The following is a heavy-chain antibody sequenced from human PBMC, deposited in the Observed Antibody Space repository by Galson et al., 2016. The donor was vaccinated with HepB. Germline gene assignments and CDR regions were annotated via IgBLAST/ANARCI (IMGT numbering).Heavy chain of an antibody. V-gene: IGHV3-30-3*01. D-gene: IGHD4-17*01. Sequence: SLRLSCAASGFTFSSYAMHWVRQAPGKGLEWVTVISYDGSKKYYADSVKGRFTISRDNSENTLYLQMNSLRAEDTAVYYCAKVKRGYGDYYFDYWGQGTLVTVSS. J-gene: IGHJ4*02. CDR2: ISYDGSKK. CDR3: AKVKRGYGDYYFDY. CDR1: GFTFSSYA.